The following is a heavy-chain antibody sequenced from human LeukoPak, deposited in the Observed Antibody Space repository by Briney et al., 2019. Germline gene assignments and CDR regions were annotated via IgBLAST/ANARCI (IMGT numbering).Heavy chain of an antibody. CDR3: ARHAGLSYGLDY. CDR2: IYNSGST. Sequence: PSETLSLTCTVSGGSISNNYWSWIRQPPGKGLEWIGYIYNSGSTNYNPSLKSRVTISVDTSKNQFSLKLSSVTAADTAVYYCARHAGLSYGLDYWGQGTLVTVFS. CDR1: GGSISNNY. J-gene: IGHJ4*02. V-gene: IGHV4-59*08. D-gene: IGHD5-18*01.